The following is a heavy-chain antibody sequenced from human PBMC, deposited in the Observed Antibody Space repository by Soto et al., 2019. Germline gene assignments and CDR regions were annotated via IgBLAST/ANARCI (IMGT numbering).Heavy chain of an antibody. J-gene: IGHJ5*02. CDR3: VRDARPPGSGSSNWFDP. Sequence: QVHLQESGPGLVKPSQTQSLTCTVSGDSISNSDYYWSWIRQPPGKGLECIGYIYYSGSTYYNSFLKSRVTTTVDTSKIQFSLKLRSVTAAYTAVYYCVRDARPPGSGSSNWFDPWGQGTLVTVSS. CDR1: GDSISNSDYY. D-gene: IGHD3-10*01. V-gene: IGHV4-30-4*01. CDR2: IYYSGST.